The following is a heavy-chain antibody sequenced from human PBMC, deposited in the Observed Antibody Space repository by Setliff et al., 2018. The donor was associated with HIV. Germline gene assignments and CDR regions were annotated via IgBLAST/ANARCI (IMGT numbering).Heavy chain of an antibody. D-gene: IGHD5-12*01. CDR1: GFTFSSFD. CDR2: VSPDGGVT. CDR3: AKPTSGFYPRPYDL. Sequence: GGSLRLSCGASGFTFSSFDMNWVRQTPGKGLEWVAAVSPDGGVTYYPDSLRGRFTVSRDNSKNMLFLQMNDLGAEDSAIYYCAKPTSGFYPRPYDLWGHGTKVTVSS. V-gene: IGHV3-23*01. J-gene: IGHJ3*01.